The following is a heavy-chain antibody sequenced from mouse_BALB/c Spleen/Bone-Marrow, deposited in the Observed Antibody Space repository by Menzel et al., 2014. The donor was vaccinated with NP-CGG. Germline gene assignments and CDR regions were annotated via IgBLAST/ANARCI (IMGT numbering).Heavy chain of an antibody. CDR3: ARQSYEGFAY. Sequence: DVQLVESGGNLVQPGGSLKLSCAASGFTFSSYTMSWVRQTPEKRLEWVAYISNGGGSTYYPDTVKGRFTISRDNATNTLHLQMSSLKSEDTAMYYCARQSYEGFAYWGQGTLVTVSA. J-gene: IGHJ3*01. D-gene: IGHD2-3*01. CDR1: GFTFSSYT. CDR2: ISNGGGST. V-gene: IGHV5-12-2*01.